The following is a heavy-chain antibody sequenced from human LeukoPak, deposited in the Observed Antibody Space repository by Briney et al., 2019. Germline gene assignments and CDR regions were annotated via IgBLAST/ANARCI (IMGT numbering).Heavy chain of an antibody. V-gene: IGHV1-8*01. CDR2: MNPNSGNT. J-gene: IGHJ4*02. Sequence: GASVKVSCKASGYTFTSYDINWVRQATGQGLEWMGWMNPNSGNTGYAQKFQGRVTMTRNTSISTAYMELSSLRSEDTAVYYCARGYYYDSSGYFTHTDYWGQGTLVTVSS. D-gene: IGHD3-22*01. CDR3: ARGYYYDSSGYFTHTDY. CDR1: GYTFTSYD.